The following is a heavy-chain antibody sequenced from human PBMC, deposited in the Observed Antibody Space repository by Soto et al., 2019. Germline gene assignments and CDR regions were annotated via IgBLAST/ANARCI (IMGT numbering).Heavy chain of an antibody. V-gene: IGHV3-23*01. Sequence: PGGSLRLSCVASGFTFSSYAMTWVRQAPGKGLEWVSSISGSGASTFYADSVKGRFTISRDNSKNTLFLQMSSLRAEDTAVYYCAKKGYESGSNSKFPVDPWGQGTLVTVSS. D-gene: IGHD3-10*01. CDR1: GFTFSSYA. CDR2: ISGSGAST. CDR3: AKKGYESGSNSKFPVDP. J-gene: IGHJ5*02.